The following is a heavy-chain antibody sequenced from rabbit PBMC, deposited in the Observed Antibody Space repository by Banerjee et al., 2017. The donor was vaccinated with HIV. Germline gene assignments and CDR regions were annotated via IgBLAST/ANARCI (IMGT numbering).Heavy chain of an antibody. CDR3: ARDLAGAIGWNFNL. V-gene: IGHV1S45*01. CDR1: GFSFSSSYY. J-gene: IGHJ4*01. Sequence: QEQLVESGGGLVQPEGSLTLTCTASGFSFSSSYYMCWVRQAPGKGLEWIGCINTSSGNTVYASWAKGRFTISKTSSTTVTLQMTSLTAADTATYFCARDLAGAIGWNFNLWGPGTLVTVS. D-gene: IGHD4-1*01. CDR2: INTSSGNT.